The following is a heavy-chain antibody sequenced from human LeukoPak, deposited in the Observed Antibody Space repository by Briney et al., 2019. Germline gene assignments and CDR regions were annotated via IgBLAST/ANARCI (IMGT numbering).Heavy chain of an antibody. CDR1: GITFSSFG. Sequence: PGGSLRLSCAASGITFSSFGMHWVRQAPGKGLEWVAFIWYDGSNKYYADSVKGRFTISRDNSKNTLYLQMNSLRVEDTAVYYCARDGTVTAGPFDPWGQGNLVTVSS. V-gene: IGHV3-33*01. CDR2: IWYDGSNK. J-gene: IGHJ5*02. D-gene: IGHD4-11*01. CDR3: ARDGTVTAGPFDP.